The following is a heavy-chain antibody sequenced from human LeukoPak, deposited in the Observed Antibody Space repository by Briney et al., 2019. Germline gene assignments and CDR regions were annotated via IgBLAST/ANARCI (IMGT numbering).Heavy chain of an antibody. V-gene: IGHV3-23*01. J-gene: IGHJ4*02. CDR1: GFRFSSYA. Sequence: GGSLRLACAASGFRFSSYAMSWVRQAPGKGLEWVSAISGSGVSTYYADSVKGRFTVSRDNSKNTLYLQMSSLRAEDTAVYYCAKDERNWNFNLASQTYDWGQGTLVTVSS. CDR2: ISGSGVST. D-gene: IGHD1-7*01. CDR3: AKDERNWNFNLASQTYD.